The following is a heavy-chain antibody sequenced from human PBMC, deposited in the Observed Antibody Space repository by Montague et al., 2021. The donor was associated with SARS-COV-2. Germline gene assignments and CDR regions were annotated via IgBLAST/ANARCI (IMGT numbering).Heavy chain of an antibody. CDR2: INHSGST. V-gene: IGHV4-34*01. Sequence: SETLSLTCAVYGGSFSGYYWSWIRQPPGKGLEWIGEINHSGSTNYNPSLKGRVTISVDTSKNQFSLKLSSVTAADTAVYYCARGGTVTTFYYYCGMDVWGQGTTVTVSS. CDR3: ARGGTVTTFYYYCGMDV. D-gene: IGHD4-17*01. J-gene: IGHJ6*02. CDR1: GGSFSGYY.